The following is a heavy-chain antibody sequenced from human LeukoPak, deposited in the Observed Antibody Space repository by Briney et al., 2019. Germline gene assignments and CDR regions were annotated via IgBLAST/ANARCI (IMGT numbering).Heavy chain of an antibody. D-gene: IGHD2-21*01. Sequence: ASVKVSCKASGYTFTDYYMHWVRQAPGQGLEWMGWINPNTGGTSSAQKFQGRVTMSRDTAITTVYMEVSWLTSDDTAIYYCARADRLHGGPYLIGPWGQGTLVTVSS. CDR1: GYTFTDYY. V-gene: IGHV1-2*02. CDR2: INPNTGGT. CDR3: ARADRLHGGPYLIGP. J-gene: IGHJ5*02.